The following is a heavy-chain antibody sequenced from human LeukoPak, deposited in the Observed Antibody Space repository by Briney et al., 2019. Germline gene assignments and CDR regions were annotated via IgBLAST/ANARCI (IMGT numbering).Heavy chain of an antibody. J-gene: IGHJ5*02. CDR1: GFTFSSYA. D-gene: IGHD3-16*01. CDR2: ISYDGSNK. V-gene: IGHV3-30*03. CDR3: ARAQAGGFDP. Sequence: GGSLRLSCAASGFTFSSYAMSWVRQAPGKGLEWVAVISYDGSNKYYADSVKGRFTISRDNAKNSLYLQMNSLRAEDTAVYYCARAQAGGFDPWGQGTLVTVSS.